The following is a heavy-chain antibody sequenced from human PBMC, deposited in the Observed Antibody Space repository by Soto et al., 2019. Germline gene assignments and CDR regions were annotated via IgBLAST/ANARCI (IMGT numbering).Heavy chain of an antibody. CDR3: ARGGAARPDY. D-gene: IGHD6-6*01. CDR1: GFTFSNYG. V-gene: IGHV3-48*02. CDR2: ISSSIATI. J-gene: IGHJ4*02. Sequence: GGSLRLSCAASGFTFSNYGMNWVRQAPGKRLAWVSYISSSIATIQYADSVKGRFTISRDNAKNSLYLQMNSLRDEDTAVYYCARGGAARPDYWGQGTLVTVSS.